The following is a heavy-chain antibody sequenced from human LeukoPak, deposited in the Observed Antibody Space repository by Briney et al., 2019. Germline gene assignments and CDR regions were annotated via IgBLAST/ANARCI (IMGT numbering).Heavy chain of an antibody. CDR3: AGEVRGVNDFDY. Sequence: GGSLRLSCAASGFTFSSYEVNWVRQAPGKGLEWVSYISSSGSTIQYADSVKGRFTISRDNAKDSLYLQMNSLRAEDTAVYFCAGEVRGVNDFDYWGQGTLVTVSS. CDR2: ISSSGSTI. V-gene: IGHV3-48*03. J-gene: IGHJ4*02. CDR1: GFTFSSYE. D-gene: IGHD3-10*01.